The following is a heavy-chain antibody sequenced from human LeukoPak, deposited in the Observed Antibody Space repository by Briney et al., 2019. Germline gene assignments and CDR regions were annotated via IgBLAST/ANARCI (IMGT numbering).Heavy chain of an antibody. V-gene: IGHV4-61*02. CDR2: IYSSGST. D-gene: IGHD5-18*01. Sequence: SQTLSLTCTVSGGSISSGSYYWSWIRQPAGKGLEWIGRIYSSGSTNYNPSLKSRVTISLDTSKNQFSLKLSSVTAADTAVYYCAGGYSYGFYYYYMDVWGKGTTVTISS. J-gene: IGHJ6*03. CDR1: GGSISSGSYY. CDR3: AGGYSYGFYYYYMDV.